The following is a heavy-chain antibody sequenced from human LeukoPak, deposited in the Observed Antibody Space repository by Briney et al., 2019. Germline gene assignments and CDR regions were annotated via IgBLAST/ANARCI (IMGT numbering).Heavy chain of an antibody. CDR2: INPSGGST. J-gene: IGHJ2*01. Sequence: SVKVSCKASGYTFTSYYMHWVRQAPGQGLEWMGIINPSGGSTSYAQKFQGRVTMTRDTSTSTVYMELSSLRSEDTAVYYCATWSYSGSYVNWYFDPWGRGTLVTVSS. CDR3: ATWSYSGSYVNWYFDP. D-gene: IGHD1-26*01. CDR1: GYTFTSYY. V-gene: IGHV1-46*01.